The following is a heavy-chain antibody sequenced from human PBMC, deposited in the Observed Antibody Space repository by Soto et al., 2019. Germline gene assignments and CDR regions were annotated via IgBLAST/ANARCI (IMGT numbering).Heavy chain of an antibody. V-gene: IGHV4-39*01. Sequence: SETLSLTCTVSVGSISSSNLYWGWIRQPPGKGLEWIGSLYYSGSTYYNSSLKSRVTISVDTSQNQLSLKLNSVTAADTAVYYCASLWAPHIAAAFTPTWGQGTLVTVSS. J-gene: IGHJ5*02. CDR3: ASLWAPHIAAAFTPT. D-gene: IGHD6-13*01. CDR1: VGSISSSNLY. CDR2: LYYSGST.